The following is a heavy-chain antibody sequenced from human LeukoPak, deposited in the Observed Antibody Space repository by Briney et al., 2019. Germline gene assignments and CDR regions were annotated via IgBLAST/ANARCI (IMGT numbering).Heavy chain of an antibody. CDR3: ARWYSSSWYTPDY. Sequence: GGSLRLSCAASGFTFSSYGMHWVRQAPGKGLEWVAVIWYDGSNKYYADSVKGRFTISRDNSKNTLYLQMNSLRAEDTAVYYCARWYSSSWYTPDYWGQGTLVTVSS. D-gene: IGHD6-13*01. V-gene: IGHV3-33*01. J-gene: IGHJ4*02. CDR2: IWYDGSNK. CDR1: GFTFSSYG.